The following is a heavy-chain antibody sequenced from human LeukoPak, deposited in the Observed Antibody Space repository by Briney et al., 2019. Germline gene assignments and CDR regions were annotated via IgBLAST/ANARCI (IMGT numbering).Heavy chain of an antibody. D-gene: IGHD6-19*01. CDR1: GLTGTNNF. J-gene: IGHJ6*03. Sequence: PGGSLRLSCAASGLTGTNNFMTWVRQVPGKGLEWVSVIYVGGSTTYYADSVKGRFTISRDNSKNTVYLQMNSLRAEDTAVYYCARARHTYSSGTSNYFYYYMDVWGKGTTVTVSS. CDR3: ARARHTYSSGTSNYFYYYMDV. CDR2: IYVGGSTT. V-gene: IGHV3-53*01.